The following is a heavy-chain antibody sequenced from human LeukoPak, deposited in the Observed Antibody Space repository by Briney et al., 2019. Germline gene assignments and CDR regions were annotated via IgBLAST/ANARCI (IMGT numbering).Heavy chain of an antibody. V-gene: IGHV1-2*02. J-gene: IGHJ3*02. CDR3: ARAPKNDAYDI. Sequence: VASVKVSCKASGYTFTGYYIHWVRQAPGRGLEWVGWINPNSGDTHSAQNFQGRVTMTRDTSISTASMDLSRLRSDDTAVYYCARAPKNDAYDIWGRGTMVTVSS. CDR2: INPNSGDT. CDR1: GYTFTGYY.